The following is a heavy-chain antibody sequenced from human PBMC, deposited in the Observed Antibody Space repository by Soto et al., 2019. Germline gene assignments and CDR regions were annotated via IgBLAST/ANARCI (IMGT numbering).Heavy chain of an antibody. Sequence: SETLSLTCTVSGDSISESSYYWGWIRQPPGKGLEWIGTIYYSGSTYYNSSLKSRVTISVDTSKNQFSLWLNSVTAADTAVYYCARRSVYYFDYWGQGTLVTVSS. V-gene: IGHV4-39*01. CDR3: ARRSVYYFDY. CDR2: IYYSGST. J-gene: IGHJ4*02. D-gene: IGHD6-19*01. CDR1: GDSISESSYY.